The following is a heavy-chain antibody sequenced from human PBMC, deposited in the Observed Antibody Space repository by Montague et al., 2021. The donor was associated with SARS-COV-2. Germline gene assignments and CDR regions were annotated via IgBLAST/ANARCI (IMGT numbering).Heavy chain of an antibody. Sequence: SETLSLTCAVSGGSIKTYIWWSWVRQAPGKGLEWLGEILHSGTANYNPSLKSRVTISVDKSRNEFSLKLSSLTAADTAVYFCAKDVSLSVAALDSRGQGTLVTVSS. J-gene: IGHJ4*02. V-gene: IGHV4-4*02. D-gene: IGHD6-19*01. CDR2: ILHSGTA. CDR3: AKDVSLSVAALDS. CDR1: GGSIKTYIW.